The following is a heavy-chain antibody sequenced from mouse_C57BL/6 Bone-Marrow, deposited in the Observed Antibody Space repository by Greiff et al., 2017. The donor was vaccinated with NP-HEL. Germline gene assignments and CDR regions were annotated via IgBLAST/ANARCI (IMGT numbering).Heavy chain of an antibody. D-gene: IGHD1-1*01. J-gene: IGHJ1*03. CDR2: ISSGGSYT. Sequence: EVQGVESGGDLVKPGGSLKLSCAASGFTFSSYGMSWVRQTPDKRLEWVATISSGGSYTYYPDSVKGRFTISRDNAKNTLYLQMSSLKSEDTAMYYCARQVLYGSKYFDVWGTGTTVTVSS. CDR3: ARQVLYGSKYFDV. V-gene: IGHV5-6*01. CDR1: GFTFSSYG.